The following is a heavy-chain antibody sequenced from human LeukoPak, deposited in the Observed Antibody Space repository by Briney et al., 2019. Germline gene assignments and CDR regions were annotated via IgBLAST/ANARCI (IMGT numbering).Heavy chain of an antibody. V-gene: IGHV4-39*07. CDR2: TFYSGST. D-gene: IGHD6-6*01. Sequence: PSETLSLTCTVSGDSISSSSYYWGWIRQPPGKGLEWIGSTFYSGSTYYNPSLKSRVSISVDTSKNQFSLKLSSVTAADTAVYYCARDQSSSFLFDYWGQGTLVTVSS. J-gene: IGHJ4*02. CDR1: GDSISSSSYY. CDR3: ARDQSSSFLFDY.